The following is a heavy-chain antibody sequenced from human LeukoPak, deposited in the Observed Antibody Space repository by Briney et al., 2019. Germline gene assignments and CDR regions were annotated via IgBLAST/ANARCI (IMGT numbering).Heavy chain of an antibody. V-gene: IGHV1-2*06. CDR2: IKPNSGGT. CDR1: GYTFTGYY. CDR3: ARDQRELLFDY. Sequence: ASVKVSCKASGYTFTGYYIHWVRQAPGQGLEWMGRIKPNSGGTNYAQKFQGRVTMTRDTSISTVYMELSRLRSDDAAVYFCARDQRELLFDYWGQGTLVTVSS. D-gene: IGHD1-26*01. J-gene: IGHJ4*02.